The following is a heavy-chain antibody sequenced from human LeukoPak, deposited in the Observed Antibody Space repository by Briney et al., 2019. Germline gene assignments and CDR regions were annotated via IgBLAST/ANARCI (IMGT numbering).Heavy chain of an antibody. V-gene: IGHV3-7*03. CDR2: IKQDESEK. D-gene: IGHD6-19*01. CDR3: AKDIFSGTSGWYYFDY. CDR1: GFTFSSYW. J-gene: IGHJ4*02. Sequence: GGSLRLSCAASGFTFSSYWMSWVRQAPGKGLEWVANIKQDESEKYYVDSVKGRFTISRDNAKNSLYLQMNSLRAEDMALYYCAKDIFSGTSGWYYFDYWGQGALVTVSS.